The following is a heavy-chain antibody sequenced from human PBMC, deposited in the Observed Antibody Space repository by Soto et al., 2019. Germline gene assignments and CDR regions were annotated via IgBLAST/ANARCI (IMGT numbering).Heavy chain of an antibody. CDR1: GFTFRDYA. V-gene: IGHV3-23*01. CDR2: ISGSGDSA. Sequence: VQLLESGGGLVQPGGSLRLSCAASGFTFRDYAMNWVRQAPGKGLEWVSDISGSGDSARYADSVKGRFTISRDNSRDTLYLQMNSLRVDDTAVYYCGKERRGSGWSVCNYWGQGDLVTVS. CDR3: GKERRGSGWSVCNY. J-gene: IGHJ4*02. D-gene: IGHD6-19*01.